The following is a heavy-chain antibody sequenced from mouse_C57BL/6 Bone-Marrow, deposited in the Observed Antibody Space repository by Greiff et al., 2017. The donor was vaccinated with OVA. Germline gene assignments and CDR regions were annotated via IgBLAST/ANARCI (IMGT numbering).Heavy chain of an antibody. J-gene: IGHJ3*01. CDR1: GYSITSGYY. CDR3: ARDRRYYYGSNPWFAY. CDR2: ISYDGSN. D-gene: IGHD1-1*01. Sequence: EVKLMESGPGLVKPSQSLSLTCSVTGYSITSGYYWNWIRQFPGNKLEWMGYISYDGSNNYNPSLKNRISITRDTSKNQFCLKLNSVTTEDTATYYGARDRRYYYGSNPWFAYWGQGTLVTVSA. V-gene: IGHV3-6*01.